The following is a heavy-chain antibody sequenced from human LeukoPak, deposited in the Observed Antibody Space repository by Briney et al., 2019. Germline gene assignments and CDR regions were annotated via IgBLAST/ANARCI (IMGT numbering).Heavy chain of an antibody. CDR2: ISWNSGSI. Sequence: GGSLRLPCAASGFTFDDYAMHWVRQAPGKGLEWVSGISWNSGSIGYADSVKGRFTISRDNAKNSLYLQMNSLRAEDTALYYCAKDKTGGGVAFDIWGQGTMVTVSS. CDR3: AKDKTGGGVAFDI. V-gene: IGHV3-9*01. CDR1: GFTFDDYA. J-gene: IGHJ3*02. D-gene: IGHD2-8*02.